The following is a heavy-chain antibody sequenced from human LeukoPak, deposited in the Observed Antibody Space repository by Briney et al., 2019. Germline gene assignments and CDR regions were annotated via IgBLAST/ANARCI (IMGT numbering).Heavy chain of an antibody. CDR2: IKQDGSEK. Sequence: PGGSLRLSCAASGFTFSSYWMSWVRQAPGKGREWVANIKQDGSEKYYVDSVKGRFTISRDNAKNSLYLQMNSLRAEDTAVYYCASLYGDYLGLSRDYWGQGTLVTVSS. CDR3: ASLYGDYLGLSRDY. J-gene: IGHJ4*02. D-gene: IGHD4-17*01. CDR1: GFTFSSYW. V-gene: IGHV3-7*01.